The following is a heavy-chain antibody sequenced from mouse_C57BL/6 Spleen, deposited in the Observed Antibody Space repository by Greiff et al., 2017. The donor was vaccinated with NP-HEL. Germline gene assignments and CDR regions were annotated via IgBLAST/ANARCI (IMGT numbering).Heavy chain of an antibody. Sequence: EVMLVESGAELVRPGASVKLSCTASGFNIKDYYMHWVKQRPEQGLEWIGRIDPEDGDTEYAPKFQGKATMTADTSSNTAYLQLSSLTSEDTAVYYCTTTGSGYSYAMDYWGQGTSVTVSS. D-gene: IGHD3-2*02. CDR1: GFNIKDYY. J-gene: IGHJ4*01. CDR2: IDPEDGDT. CDR3: TTTGSGYSYAMDY. V-gene: IGHV14-1*01.